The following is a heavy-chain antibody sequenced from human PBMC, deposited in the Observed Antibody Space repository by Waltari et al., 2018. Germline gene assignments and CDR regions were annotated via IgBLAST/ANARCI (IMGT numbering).Heavy chain of an antibody. Sequence: EVQLVQSGAEVKKPGESLKISCKGSGYSFTSYWIGWVRQMPGKGLEWMGIIYPGDSDTRYSPSFQGQVTISADKSISTAYLHWSSRKASDTAMYYCARLAIAAAGTVAFDIWGQGTMVTVSS. CDR1: GYSFTSYW. V-gene: IGHV5-51*03. CDR2: IYPGDSDT. J-gene: IGHJ3*02. D-gene: IGHD6-13*01. CDR3: ARLAIAAAGTVAFDI.